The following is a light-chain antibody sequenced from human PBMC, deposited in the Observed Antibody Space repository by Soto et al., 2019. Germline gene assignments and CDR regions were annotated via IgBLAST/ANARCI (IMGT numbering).Light chain of an antibody. CDR3: QQANSFFALT. Sequence: DIQLTQSPSSVSASIGASVTITCRARQDISTWLAWYQLKPGKAPKLLIFAASSLLTGVPSRFSGSGSGTEFTLTISGLQAEDFATYYCQQANSFFALTLGGGTHVEIK. CDR1: QDISTW. V-gene: IGKV1D-12*01. J-gene: IGKJ4*01. CDR2: AAS.